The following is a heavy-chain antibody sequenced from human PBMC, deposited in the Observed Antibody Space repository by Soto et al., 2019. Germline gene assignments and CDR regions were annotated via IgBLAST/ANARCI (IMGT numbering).Heavy chain of an antibody. J-gene: IGHJ4*02. Sequence: EVQLVESGGGLVQPGGSLRLSCAASGFTFSSYWMTWVRQAPGKGLEWVGNIKQDESEKYYVDSVKGRFTISRDNAESSLYLQLNGLRAEDTAVYYCASAPHKWGFDYWGQGTLVTVSS. CDR2: IKQDESEK. V-gene: IGHV3-7*01. CDR3: ASAPHKWGFDY. CDR1: GFTFSSYW. D-gene: IGHD7-27*01.